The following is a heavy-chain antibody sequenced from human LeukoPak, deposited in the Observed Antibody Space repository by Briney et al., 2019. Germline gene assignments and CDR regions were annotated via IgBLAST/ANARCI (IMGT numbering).Heavy chain of an antibody. CDR3: ARDENWGPDY. J-gene: IGHJ4*02. CDR1: GGIFSRSA. V-gene: IGHV1-69*13. CDR2: IIPIFGTA. D-gene: IGHD7-27*01. Sequence: SVKVSCKASGGIFSRSAISWVRQAPCQGLEWMGGIIPIFGTANYAQKFQGRVTITADESTSTAYMELSSLRAEDTAVYYCARDENWGPDYWGQGTLVTVSS.